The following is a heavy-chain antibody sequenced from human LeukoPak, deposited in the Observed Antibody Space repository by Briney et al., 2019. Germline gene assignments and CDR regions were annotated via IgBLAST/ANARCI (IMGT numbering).Heavy chain of an antibody. CDR3: ARNAYYDFWSGYPPDYYGMDV. Sequence: SETLFLSCTVGGGSIRCYFWSWIRQPPGKGLGWSGHFHYGGSTSYNPSLKGQVTISVDKSKSQFSLKLSSVTAADTAVYYGARNAYYDFWSGYPPDYYGMDVWGQGTTVTVSS. V-gene: IGHV4-59*13. D-gene: IGHD3-3*01. CDR1: GGSIRCYF. J-gene: IGHJ6*02. CDR2: FHYGGST.